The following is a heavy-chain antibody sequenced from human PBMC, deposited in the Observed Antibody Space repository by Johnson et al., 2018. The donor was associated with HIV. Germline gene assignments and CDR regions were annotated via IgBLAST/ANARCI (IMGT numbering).Heavy chain of an antibody. J-gene: IGHJ3*02. Sequence: QVQLVESGGGMVQPGGSLRLSCAASGLTFSGSGMHWVRQAPGKGLEWVAFTRYDGSNKHYVDSVKGRFTISIDNSKNTLYLQMNSLLPEDTAVYYCAKSDSGYDAFDIWGQGTMVTVSS. CDR1: GLTFSGSG. D-gene: IGHD5-12*01. CDR3: AKSDSGYDAFDI. CDR2: TRYDGSNK. V-gene: IGHV3-30*02.